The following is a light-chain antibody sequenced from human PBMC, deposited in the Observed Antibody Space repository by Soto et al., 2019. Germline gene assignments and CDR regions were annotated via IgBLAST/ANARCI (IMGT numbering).Light chain of an antibody. V-gene: IGKV1-13*02. J-gene: IGKJ4*01. CDR3: QQFNSYPPLLT. CDR1: QGISSA. CDR2: DAS. Sequence: AIQLTQSPSSLSASVEDRVTVTCRASQGISSALAWYQQKPGKAPKLLIYDASSLESGVPSRFSGSGSGTDFTLTISSLQPEDFATYYCQQFNSYPPLLTFGGGTKVDIK.